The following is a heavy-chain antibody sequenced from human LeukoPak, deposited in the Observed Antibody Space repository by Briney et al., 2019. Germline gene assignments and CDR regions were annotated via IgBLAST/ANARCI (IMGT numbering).Heavy chain of an antibody. CDR2: ISSSGSTI. CDR3: ARDVLTPNSYGMDA. CDR1: GFTFSSYE. V-gene: IGHV3-48*03. D-gene: IGHD4-23*01. J-gene: IGHJ6*02. Sequence: GSLRLSCAASGFTFSSYEMNWVRQAPGKGLEWVSYISSSGSTIYYADSVKGRFTISRDNAKNSLYLQMNSLRAEDTAVYYCARDVLTPNSYGMDAWGQGTTVTVSS.